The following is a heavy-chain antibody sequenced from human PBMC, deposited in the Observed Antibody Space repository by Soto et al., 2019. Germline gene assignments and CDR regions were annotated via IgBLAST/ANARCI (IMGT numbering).Heavy chain of an antibody. CDR1: GGSMSSGGYD. J-gene: IGHJ6*02. Sequence: TLSLTCTVSGGSMSSGGYDWSGIRQHPGKGLEWMGYIYSSGTTYYNPSLKSRLTISVDTSNNQFSLQLSSVAAADTAVYYCGRVFWYSGSSHPQTYGMDVWGQGTTVTVSS. CDR2: IYSSGTT. V-gene: IGHV4-31*03. D-gene: IGHD1-26*01. CDR3: GRVFWYSGSSHPQTYGMDV.